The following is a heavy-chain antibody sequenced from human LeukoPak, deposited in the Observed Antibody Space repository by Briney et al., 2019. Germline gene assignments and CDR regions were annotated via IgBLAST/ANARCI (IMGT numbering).Heavy chain of an antibody. D-gene: IGHD3-10*01. V-gene: IGHV4-4*07. J-gene: IGHJ4*02. CDR2: FFSSGNT. CDR3: AKYASGSLVV. CDR1: GGSFTSFY. Sequence: PSETLSLTCTVSGGSFTSFYWSWIRQPAGKGLEWIGRFFSSGNTNYNPSFKSRATISVDKSKNQFSLKLTSVTAADTAVYYCAKYASGSLVVWGQGTLVTVSS.